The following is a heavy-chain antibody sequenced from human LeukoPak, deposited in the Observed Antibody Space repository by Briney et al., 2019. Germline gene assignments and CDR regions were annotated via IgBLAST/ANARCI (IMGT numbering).Heavy chain of an antibody. V-gene: IGHV1-69*04. Sequence: SVKVSCKASGGTFSSYAISWVRQAPGQGLEWMGRIIPILGIANYAQKFQGRVTITADKSTSTAYMELSSLRSEDTAVYYCAREDGSGSYYLDYWGQGTLVTVSS. CDR2: IIPILGIA. CDR3: AREDGSGSYYLDY. J-gene: IGHJ4*02. D-gene: IGHD3-10*01. CDR1: GGTFSSYA.